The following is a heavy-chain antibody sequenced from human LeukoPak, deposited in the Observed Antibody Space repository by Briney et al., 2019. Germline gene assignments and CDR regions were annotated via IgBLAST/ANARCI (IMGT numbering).Heavy chain of an antibody. D-gene: IGHD6-19*01. J-gene: IGHJ6*03. Sequence: PGGSLRLSCAASGFTVSFNYMSWVRQAPGKGLEWISVIYSGGSTYYADSVKGRFTISRDDSKNTLYLQMNSLRVEDTAIYYCARAQWRTYSYYYMDVWGKGTTVTVSS. CDR3: ARAQWRTYSYYYMDV. V-gene: IGHV3-53*01. CDR1: GFTVSFNY. CDR2: IYSGGST.